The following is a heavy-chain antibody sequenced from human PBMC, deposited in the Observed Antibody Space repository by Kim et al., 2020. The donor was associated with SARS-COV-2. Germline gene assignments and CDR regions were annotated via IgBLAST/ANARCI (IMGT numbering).Heavy chain of an antibody. CDR3: TRVNPISGGWYDAFDI. CDR1: GFTFSGST. J-gene: IGHJ3*02. V-gene: IGHV3-73*01. CDR2: IRSKANSYAT. Sequence: GGSLRLSCAASGFTFSGSTMHWVSQASGKGLEWVGRIRSKANSYATAYAASVKGRFTISRDDSQNKAYLQMNSLTTEDTAVYYCTRVNPISGGWYDAFDIWGQWTMVTVSS. D-gene: IGHD6-19*01.